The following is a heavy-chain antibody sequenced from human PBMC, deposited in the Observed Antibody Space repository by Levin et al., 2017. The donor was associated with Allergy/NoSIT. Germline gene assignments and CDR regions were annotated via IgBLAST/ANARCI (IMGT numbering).Heavy chain of an antibody. CDR3: ARDEHLGELYLDY. CDR1: GYTFTSYA. Sequence: GESLKISCKASGYTFTSYAMHWVRQAPGQRLEWMGWINAGNGNTKYSQKFQGRVTITRDTSASTAYMELSSLRSEDTAVYYCARDEHLGELYLDYWGQGTLVTVSS. V-gene: IGHV1-3*01. J-gene: IGHJ4*02. D-gene: IGHD3-16*01. CDR2: INAGNGNT.